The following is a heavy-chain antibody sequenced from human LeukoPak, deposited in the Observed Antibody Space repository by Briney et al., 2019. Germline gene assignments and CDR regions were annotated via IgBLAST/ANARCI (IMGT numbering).Heavy chain of an antibody. CDR3: ARDPGLNAFDI. CDR1: GFGVSNNY. Sequence: AGGSLRLSCAASGFGVSNNYMSWVRQAPGKGPEWVAVVYSGGRTVYADAVKGRFILSIDNSQNALFLEMNSLRVEDTGVYYCARDPGLNAFDIWGQVTVVTVSS. CDR2: VYSGGRT. J-gene: IGHJ3*02. V-gene: IGHV3-53*01.